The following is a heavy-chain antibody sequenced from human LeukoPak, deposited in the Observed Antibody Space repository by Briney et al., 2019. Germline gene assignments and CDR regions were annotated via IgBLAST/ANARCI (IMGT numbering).Heavy chain of an antibody. V-gene: IGHV1-18*01. D-gene: IGHD6-6*01. CDR1: GYTFTSYG. J-gene: IGHJ6*03. CDR2: ISAYTGNT. CDR3: AREYSSSFGYMDV. Sequence: ASVKVSCKASGYTFTSYGISWVRQAPGQGLEWMGWISAYTGNTNYAQKFQDRVTMTTDTSTGTAYMELRSLRSDDTAVYYCAREYSSSFGYMDVWGKGTTVTVSS.